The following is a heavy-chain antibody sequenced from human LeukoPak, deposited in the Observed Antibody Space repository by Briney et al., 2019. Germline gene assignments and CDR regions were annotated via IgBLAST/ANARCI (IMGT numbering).Heavy chain of an antibody. CDR1: GGSISSYY. D-gene: IGHD2-15*01. V-gene: IGHV4-59*12. CDR2: IYYSGST. CDR3: ARDPGSGRLGGNWFDP. J-gene: IGHJ5*02. Sequence: PSETLSLTCTVSGGSISSYYWSWIRQPPGKGLEWIGYIYYSGSTNYNPSLKSRVTISVDTSKNQFSLKLSSVTAADTAVYYCARDPGSGRLGGNWFDPWGQGTLVTVSS.